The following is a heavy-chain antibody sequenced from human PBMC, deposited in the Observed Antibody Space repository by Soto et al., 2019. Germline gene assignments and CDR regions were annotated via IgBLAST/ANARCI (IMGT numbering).Heavy chain of an antibody. CDR3: ARLDMVRGVMDWFDP. D-gene: IGHD3-10*01. CDR1: GGSISSSNW. V-gene: IGHV4-4*02. J-gene: IGHJ5*02. CDR2: IYHSGST. Sequence: SETLSLTCAVSGGSISSSNWWSWVRQPPGKGLEWIGEIYHSGSTNYNPSLKSRVTISVDKSKNQFSLKLSSVTAADTAVYYCARLDMVRGVMDWFDPWGKGTLVTVSS.